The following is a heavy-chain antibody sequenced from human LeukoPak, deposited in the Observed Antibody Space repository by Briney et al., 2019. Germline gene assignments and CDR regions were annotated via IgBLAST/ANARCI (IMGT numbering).Heavy chain of an antibody. CDR1: GFTFSSYA. Sequence: GRSLRLSCAASGFTFSSYAMHWVRQAPGKGLEWVAVISNDGSNKYYADSVKGRFTISRDNSKNTLYLQMNSLRAEDTAVYYCARAYHYDILTGYFDRLAFDYWGQGTLVTVSS. V-gene: IGHV3-30*04. D-gene: IGHD3-9*01. CDR3: ARAYHYDILTGYFDRLAFDY. CDR2: ISNDGSNK. J-gene: IGHJ4*02.